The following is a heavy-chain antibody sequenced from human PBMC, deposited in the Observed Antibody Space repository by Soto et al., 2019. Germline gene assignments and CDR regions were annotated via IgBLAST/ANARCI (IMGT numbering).Heavy chain of an antibody. CDR2: INAGNGNT. Sequence: ASVKVSCKASGYTFTSYAMHWVRQAPGQRLEWMGWINAGNGNTKYSQKFQGRVTITRDTSASTAYMELSSLRSEDTAVYYCARGRTYYDILTVYWGQGTLVTVS. D-gene: IGHD3-9*01. J-gene: IGHJ4*02. V-gene: IGHV1-3*01. CDR1: GYTFTSYA. CDR3: ARGRTYYDILTVY.